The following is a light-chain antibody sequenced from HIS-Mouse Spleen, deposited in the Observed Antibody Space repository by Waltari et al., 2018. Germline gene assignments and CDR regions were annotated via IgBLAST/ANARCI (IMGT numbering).Light chain of an antibody. CDR1: QSSSSY. V-gene: IGKV1-39*01. CDR3: QQSYSTPRT. CDR2: AAS. Sequence: DIQMTQSPSSLSASVADRVTITCRASQSSSSYLNWYQQKPGKAPKLLIYAASSLQSGVPSRFSGSGSGTDFTLTISSLQPEDFATYYCQQSYSTPRTFGQGTKVEIK. J-gene: IGKJ1*01.